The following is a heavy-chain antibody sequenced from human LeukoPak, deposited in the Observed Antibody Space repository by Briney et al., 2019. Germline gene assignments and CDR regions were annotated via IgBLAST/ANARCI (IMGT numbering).Heavy chain of an antibody. CDR3: ARWYCDKNICPSYYYGMDV. J-gene: IGHJ6*02. D-gene: IGHD2/OR15-2a*01. CDR2: ISSSGSTV. CDR1: GFTVSRNY. Sequence: KAGGSLRLSCAVSGFTVSRNYMSWVRQASGKGLEGVSLISSSGSTVNYVDSVKDRFTISRDNAKNSLYLQMDSLRAEDTAVYYCARWYCDKNICPSYYYGMDVWGQGTTVTVSS. V-gene: IGHV3-11*04.